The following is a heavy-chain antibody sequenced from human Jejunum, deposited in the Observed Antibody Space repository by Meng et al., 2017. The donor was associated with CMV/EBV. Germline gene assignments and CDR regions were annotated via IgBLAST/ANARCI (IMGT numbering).Heavy chain of an antibody. V-gene: IGHV4-59*01. CDR3: ARDPKASSWYHFDY. CDR1: GASISKYY. Sequence: TVSGASISKYYGGWIRQSPEKGLEWIVYYSGSTNYNPSLRSRVTMALDTSKNQLSLRLSFVTVEDTAVYYCARDPKASSWYHFDYWGQGMLVTVSS. D-gene: IGHD6-13*01. CDR2: YYSGST. J-gene: IGHJ4*02.